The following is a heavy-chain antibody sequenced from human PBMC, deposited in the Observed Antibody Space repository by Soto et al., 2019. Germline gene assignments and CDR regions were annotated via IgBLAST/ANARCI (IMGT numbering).Heavy chain of an antibody. D-gene: IGHD2-2*01. CDR2: IWYDGSNK. CDR1: GFTFSSYG. V-gene: IGHV3-33*01. J-gene: IGHJ3*02. Sequence: GGSLRLSCAASGFTFSSYGMHWVRQAPGKGLEWVAVIWYDGSNKYYADSVKGRFTISRDNSKNTLYLQMNSLRAEDTAVYYCASCSSTTHDAFDIWGQGTMVTVSS. CDR3: ASCSSTTHDAFDI.